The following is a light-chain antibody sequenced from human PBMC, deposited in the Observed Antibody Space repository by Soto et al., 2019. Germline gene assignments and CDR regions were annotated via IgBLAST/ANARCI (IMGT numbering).Light chain of an antibody. J-gene: IGKJ4*01. CDR3: QQFGSSPLLT. CDR2: GAS. CDR1: QSVSSTK. V-gene: IGKV3-20*01. Sequence: EIMLTPSPGTLSLSPGERAPLSCRASQSVSSTKLAWYQQRPGQAPRLLIFGASNRATGVPDRFSGSGSGTDFTLAISRLEPEDFAVYYCQQFGSSPLLTFGGGTKVDI.